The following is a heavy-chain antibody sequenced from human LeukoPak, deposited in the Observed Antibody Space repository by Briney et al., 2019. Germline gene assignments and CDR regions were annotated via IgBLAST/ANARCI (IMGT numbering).Heavy chain of an antibody. D-gene: IGHD3-16*02. CDR2: ISSSNSNV. CDR1: GFTFSSYS. Sequence: GGSLRLSCAASGFTFSSYSMNWVRQAPGKGLEWVSYISSSNSNVNYADSVKGRFTISRDNAKNSLYLQMNSLRVEDTAVYYCASIWGSYRYYFDYWGQGTLVTVSS. V-gene: IGHV3-48*01. J-gene: IGHJ4*02. CDR3: ASIWGSYRYYFDY.